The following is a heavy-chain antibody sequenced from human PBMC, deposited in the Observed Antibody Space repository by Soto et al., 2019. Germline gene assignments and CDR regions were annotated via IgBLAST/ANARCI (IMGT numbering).Heavy chain of an antibody. J-gene: IGHJ4*02. CDR1: GGSISRYY. CDR2: IHYSGNT. D-gene: IGHD1-1*01. CDR3: ARTRDDGYSDF. V-gene: IGHV4-59*08. Sequence: PSETLSLTCTVSGGSISRYYWSWIRQPPGKGLEWIAYIHYSGNTRYNPSLMGRVTISIDTSKNQFSLKLSSVTAADTAVYYCARTRDDGYSDFWGQGTLVTVSS.